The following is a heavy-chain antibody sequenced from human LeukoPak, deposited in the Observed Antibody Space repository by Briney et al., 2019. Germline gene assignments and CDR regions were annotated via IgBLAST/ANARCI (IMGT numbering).Heavy chain of an antibody. D-gene: IGHD4-17*01. CDR3: ARDVHGDYGSGWFDP. J-gene: IGHJ5*02. CDR1: GGTFNNSA. Sequence: SVKVSCKTSGGTFNNSAISWVRQAPGQGLEWLGGIMPLFGTAGYAQKFQGRVTITKDESTRTVYLELTSLTSDDTAVYYCARDVHGDYGSGWFDPWGQGTLVSVSS. CDR2: IMPLFGTA. V-gene: IGHV1-69*05.